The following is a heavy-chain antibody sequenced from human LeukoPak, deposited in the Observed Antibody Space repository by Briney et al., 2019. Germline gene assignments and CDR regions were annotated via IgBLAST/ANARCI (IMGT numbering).Heavy chain of an antibody. Sequence: PSETLSLTCAVSGYSISSGYYWGWIRQPPGKGLEWIGSIYHSGNTYYNPSLKSRVTISVDTSKNQFSLKLSSVTAADTAVYYCARDLEYSSSSSSAAFDYWGQGTLVTVSS. CDR2: IYHSGNT. J-gene: IGHJ4*02. D-gene: IGHD6-6*01. CDR1: GYSISSGYY. V-gene: IGHV4-38-2*01. CDR3: ARDLEYSSSSSSAAFDY.